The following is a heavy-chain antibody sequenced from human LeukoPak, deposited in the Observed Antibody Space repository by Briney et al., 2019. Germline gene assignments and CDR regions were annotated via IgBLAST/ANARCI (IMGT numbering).Heavy chain of an antibody. CDR2: IYYSGST. D-gene: IGHD2-2*01. V-gene: IGHV4-59*08. Sequence: SETLSLTCTVSGGSISSYYWSWIRQPPGKGLEWIGYIYYSGSTNYNPSLKSRVTISVDTSKNQFSLKLSPVTAADTAVYYCARHRPGTKKGYYYGMDVWGQGTTVTVSS. CDR3: ARHRPGTKKGYYYGMDV. CDR1: GGSISSYY. J-gene: IGHJ6*02.